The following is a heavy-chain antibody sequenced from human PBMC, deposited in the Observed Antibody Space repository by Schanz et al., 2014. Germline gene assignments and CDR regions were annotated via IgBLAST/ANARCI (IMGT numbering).Heavy chain of an antibody. Sequence: QVQLQESGPGLVKPSETLSLTCTVSGGSISSDSYSWSWIRQPAGKGLEWIGRISTSGSTNYNPSLKSRRTISLDTSKNQLSLKLSSVTAADTAVYYCAGGRGEVATIFHYYYFYYMDVWGKGTTVSVSS. CDR3: AGGRGEVATIFHYYYFYYMDV. CDR1: GGSISSDSYS. CDR2: ISTSGST. J-gene: IGHJ6*03. V-gene: IGHV4-61*02. D-gene: IGHD5-12*01.